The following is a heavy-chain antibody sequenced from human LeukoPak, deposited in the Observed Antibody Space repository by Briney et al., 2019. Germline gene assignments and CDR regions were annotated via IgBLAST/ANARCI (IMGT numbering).Heavy chain of an antibody. CDR1: GFTISSYG. Sequence: GGSLRLSCAASGFTISSYGIHWVRQAPGKGLEWVAVIWYDGSNKYYADSVKGRFTISRDNSKNTLYLQMNSLRAEDTAVYYCARDRGYGSGSYFFYYYGMDVWGKGTTVTVSS. D-gene: IGHD3-10*01. CDR2: IWYDGSNK. J-gene: IGHJ6*04. CDR3: ARDRGYGSGSYFFYYYGMDV. V-gene: IGHV3-33*01.